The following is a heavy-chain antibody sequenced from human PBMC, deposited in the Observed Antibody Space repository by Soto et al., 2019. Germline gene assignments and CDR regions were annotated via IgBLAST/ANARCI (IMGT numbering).Heavy chain of an antibody. CDR2: ISAYNGNT. CDR1: GYTFTSYG. V-gene: IGHV1-18*01. Sequence: SVKVSCKASGYTFTSYGISWVRQAPGQGLERMGWISAYNGNTNYAKKLQGRVTMTTDTSTSTAYMELRSLRFDDTAVFYCAREAYYYDSSGYHYDYWGQGTLVTVSS. CDR3: AREAYYYDSSGYHYDY. J-gene: IGHJ4*02. D-gene: IGHD3-22*01.